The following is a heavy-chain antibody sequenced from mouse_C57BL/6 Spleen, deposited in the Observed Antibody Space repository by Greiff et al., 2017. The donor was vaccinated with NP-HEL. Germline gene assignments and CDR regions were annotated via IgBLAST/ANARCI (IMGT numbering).Heavy chain of an antibody. CDR3: ARTYGSSYGYFDV. CDR1: GYTFTSYW. D-gene: IGHD1-1*01. CDR2: IDPSDSYT. V-gene: IGHV1-50*01. J-gene: IGHJ1*03. Sequence: VQLQQPGAELVKPGASVKLSCKASGYTFTSYWMQWVKQRPGQGLEWIGEIDPSDSYTNYNQKFKGKATLTVDTSSSTAYMQRSSLPSEDSAVYYCARTYGSSYGYFDVWGTGTTVTVSS.